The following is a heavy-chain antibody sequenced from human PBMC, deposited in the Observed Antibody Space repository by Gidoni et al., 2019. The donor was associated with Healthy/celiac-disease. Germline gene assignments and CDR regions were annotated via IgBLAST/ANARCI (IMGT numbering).Heavy chain of an antibody. CDR1: GGSFSGYY. CDR3: ARLKAVRAVAAPGWFDP. CDR2: INHSGST. J-gene: IGHJ5*02. D-gene: IGHD6-19*01. Sequence: QVQLQQWGAGLLKPSETLSLTCAVYGGSFSGYYWSWIRQPPGKGLEWIGEINHSGSTNYNPSLKSRVTISVDTSKNQFSLKLSSVTAADTAVYYCARLKAVRAVAAPGWFDPWGQGTLVTVSS. V-gene: IGHV4-34*01.